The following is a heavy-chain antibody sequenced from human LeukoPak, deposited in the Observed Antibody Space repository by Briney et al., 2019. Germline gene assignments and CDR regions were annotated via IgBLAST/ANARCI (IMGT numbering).Heavy chain of an antibody. J-gene: IGHJ5*02. Sequence: GESLKISCKGSGYSFTSYWIGWVRQMPGKGLEWMGIIYPGDSDTRYSPSFQGQVTILADKSISTAYLQWSSLKASDTAMYYCARLRYCSSTSCYTPEYWFDPWGQGTLVTVSS. V-gene: IGHV5-51*01. CDR1: GYSFTSYW. CDR2: IYPGDSDT. D-gene: IGHD2-2*02. CDR3: ARLRYCSSTSCYTPEYWFDP.